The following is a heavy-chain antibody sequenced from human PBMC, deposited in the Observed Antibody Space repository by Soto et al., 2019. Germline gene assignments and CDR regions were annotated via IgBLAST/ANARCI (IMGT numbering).Heavy chain of an antibody. Sequence: QVQLVQSGAEVKKPGSSVKVSCKASGGTFSSYAISWVRQAPGQGLEWMGGIIPIFGTANYAQKFQGRVTISADESTSTGYMELSSLRSEDTAVYYCARSLQTARVLDWNLDYWGQGTLVIFCS. CDR2: IIPIFGTA. CDR3: ARSLQTARVLDWNLDY. J-gene: IGHJ4*02. CDR1: GGTFSSYA. D-gene: IGHD3-3*01. V-gene: IGHV1-69*01.